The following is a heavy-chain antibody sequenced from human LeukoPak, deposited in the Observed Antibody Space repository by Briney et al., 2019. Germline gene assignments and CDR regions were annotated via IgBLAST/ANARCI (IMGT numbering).Heavy chain of an antibody. CDR1: GGSISSGDYY. J-gene: IGHJ4*02. V-gene: IGHV4-30-4*01. Sequence: SETLSLTCTVSGGSISSGDYYWSWIRQPQGKGLEWIVYIYYSGSTYYNPSLKSRVTISVDTSKNQFSLKLSSVTAADTAVYYCASSMVRGAYYFDYWGQGTLVTVSS. D-gene: IGHD3-10*01. CDR3: ASSMVRGAYYFDY. CDR2: IYYSGST.